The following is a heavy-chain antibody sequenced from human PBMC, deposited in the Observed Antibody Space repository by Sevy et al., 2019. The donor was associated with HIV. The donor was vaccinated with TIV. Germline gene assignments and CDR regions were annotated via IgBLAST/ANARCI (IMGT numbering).Heavy chain of an antibody. CDR2: IIPIFGTA. D-gene: IGHD2-15*01. CDR1: GGTFSSYA. Sequence: KISCKASGGTFSSYAISWVRQAPGQGLEWMGGIIPIFGTANYAQKFQGRVTITADESTGTAYMELSSLRSEDTAVYYCARDITCSGGSCPGDVWGQGTTVTVSS. J-gene: IGHJ6*02. CDR3: ARDITCSGGSCPGDV. V-gene: IGHV1-69*01.